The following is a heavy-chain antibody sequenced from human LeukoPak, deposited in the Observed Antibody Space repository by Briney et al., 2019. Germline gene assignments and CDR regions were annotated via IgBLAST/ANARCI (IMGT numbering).Heavy chain of an antibody. V-gene: IGHV4-4*07. D-gene: IGHD6-6*01. CDR3: ARDLEYSSSSGRDYYYGMDV. CDR2: IYTSGST. J-gene: IGHJ6*02. Sequence: PSETLSLTRTVSGGSISSYYWSCIRQPAGKGLECIGRIYTSGSTNYNPSLKRRVTMSVDTSKNQFSLKLSSVTAADTAVYYCARDLEYSSSSGRDYYYGMDVWGQGTTVTVSS. CDR1: GGSISSYY.